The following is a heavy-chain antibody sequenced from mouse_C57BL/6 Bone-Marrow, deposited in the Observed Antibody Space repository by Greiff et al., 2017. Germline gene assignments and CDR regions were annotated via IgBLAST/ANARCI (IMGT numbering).Heavy chain of an antibody. V-gene: IGHV3-1*01. J-gene: IGHJ2*01. CDR3: ARDGGYYFDY. CDR2: ISYSGST. CDR1: GYSITSGYD. Sequence: DVKLQESGPGMVKPSQSLSLTCTVTGYSITSGYDWHWIRHFPGNKLEWMGYISYSGSTNYNPSLKSRISITHDTSKNHFFLKLNSVTTEDTATYYCARDGGYYFDYWGQGTTLTVSS.